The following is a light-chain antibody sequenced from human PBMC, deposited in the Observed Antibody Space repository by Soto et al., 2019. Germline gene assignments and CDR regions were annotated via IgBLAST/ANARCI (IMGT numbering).Light chain of an antibody. CDR3: QQRSNWPLT. V-gene: IGKV4-1*01. Sequence: DIVMTQSPDSLAVSLGGRATINCKSSQTVLYNYINKNYLAWYQQKPGQPPKLLIYWASTRESGVPDRFTASGSGTDFTLTISSLQPEDFAIYYCQQRSNWPLTFGAGTKVEIK. CDR2: WAS. CDR1: QTVLYNYINKNY. J-gene: IGKJ4*01.